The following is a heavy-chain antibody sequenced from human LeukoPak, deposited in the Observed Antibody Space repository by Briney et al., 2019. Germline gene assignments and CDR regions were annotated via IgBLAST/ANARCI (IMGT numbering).Heavy chain of an antibody. D-gene: IGHD4-17*01. Sequence: GGSLRLSCAASGLTVTNNHMTWVRQAPGKGLEWVSVIQSGGSTYYADSVKGRFTISRDNSKNTLYLQMSSLGAEDTAVYYCARRAVTNQFDSWGQGTLVTVSS. J-gene: IGHJ4*02. CDR1: GLTVTNNH. CDR2: IQSGGST. V-gene: IGHV3-66*02. CDR3: ARRAVTNQFDS.